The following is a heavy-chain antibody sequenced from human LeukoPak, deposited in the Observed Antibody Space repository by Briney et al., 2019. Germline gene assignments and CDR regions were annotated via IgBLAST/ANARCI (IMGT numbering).Heavy chain of an antibody. CDR2: ISDSGRST. D-gene: IGHD5-18*01. J-gene: IGHJ4*02. V-gene: IGHV3-23*01. Sequence: PGGSLRLSCAASGFTFTDYAMSWVRQAPGKGLEWVSGISDSGRSTYYTDSVKGRYSISRDNSRNTVHLQMKNLRAEDTAVYFCARHDSFIPYWGQGTLVTVSS. CDR3: ARHDSFIPY. CDR1: GFTFTDYA.